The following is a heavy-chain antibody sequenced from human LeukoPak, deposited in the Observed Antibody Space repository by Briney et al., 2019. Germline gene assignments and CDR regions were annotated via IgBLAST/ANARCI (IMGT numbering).Heavy chain of an antibody. Sequence: GGSLRLSCAASGFTFSSYGMHWVRQAPGKGLEWVAVIWYGGSNKYYADSVKSRFTISRDNSKNTLYLQMNSLRAEDTAVYYCAKDFYDFWSGYYFDYWGQGTLVTVSS. D-gene: IGHD3-3*01. CDR3: AKDFYDFWSGYYFDY. CDR1: GFTFSSYG. CDR2: IWYGGSNK. V-gene: IGHV3-33*06. J-gene: IGHJ4*02.